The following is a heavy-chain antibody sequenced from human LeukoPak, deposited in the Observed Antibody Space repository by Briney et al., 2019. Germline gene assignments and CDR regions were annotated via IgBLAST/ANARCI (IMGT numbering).Heavy chain of an antibody. CDR2: IKEDGSEK. V-gene: IGHV3-7*01. D-gene: IGHD3-10*01. J-gene: IGHJ4*02. CDR1: GFTFSSYE. Sequence: GGSLRLSCAASGFTFSSYEVSWVRQAPGKGLEWVANIKEDGSEKYYVDSVKGRFTISRDNAKNSLYLQMNSLRAEDTAVYYCARADYYGSGSYYWKWGQGTLVTVSS. CDR3: ARADYYGSGSYYWK.